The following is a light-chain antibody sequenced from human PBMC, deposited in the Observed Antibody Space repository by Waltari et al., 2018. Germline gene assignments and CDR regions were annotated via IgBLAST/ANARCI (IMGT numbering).Light chain of an antibody. J-gene: IGKJ3*01. CDR3: QQYNNFLFT. CDR2: KAS. Sequence: DIQMTQSPSTLSASIGDRVTITCRVSQNINGWLAWYQQRPGKAPKLLIYKASNLETGVQSRFSGSGSETEFTLTISSLQPEDFATYYCQQYNNFLFTFGPGTKVDI. V-gene: IGKV1-5*03. CDR1: QNINGW.